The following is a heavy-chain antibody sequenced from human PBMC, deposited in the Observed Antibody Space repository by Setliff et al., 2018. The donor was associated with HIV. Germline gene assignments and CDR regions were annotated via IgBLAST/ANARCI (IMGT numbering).Heavy chain of an antibody. J-gene: IGHJ4*02. CDR1: RGTFKRYT. Sequence: GASVKVSCKASRGTFKRYTISWVRQAPGQGPEWMGGISPVFATANYAQNFQGRVTMTADDSASTVYMELRSLRSEDTALYFCARDVGKRLDYWGQGTLVTVSS. V-gene: IGHV1-69*13. CDR3: ARDVGKRLDY. CDR2: ISPVFATA. D-gene: IGHD7-27*01.